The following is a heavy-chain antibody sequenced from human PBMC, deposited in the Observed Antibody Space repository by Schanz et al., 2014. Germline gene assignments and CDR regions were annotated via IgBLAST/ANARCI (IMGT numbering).Heavy chain of an antibody. D-gene: IGHD3-3*02. CDR2: LHHSGTI. CDR1: GGPFSGYF. CDR3: ARHLVNAYGMDV. Sequence: QVQLQQWGAGLLKPSETLSLTCAVYGGPFSGYFWSWILQSRGKGLKWIGELHHSGTIIYNPSLRSGVTISMDPSKNQFFLKVTSVTAADTAVYYCARHLVNAYGMDVWGQGTAVTVSS. V-gene: IGHV4-34*01. J-gene: IGHJ6*02.